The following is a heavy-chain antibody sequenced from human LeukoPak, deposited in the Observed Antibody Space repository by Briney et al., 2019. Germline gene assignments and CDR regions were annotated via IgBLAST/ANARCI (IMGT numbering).Heavy chain of an antibody. D-gene: IGHD2-2*01. V-gene: IGHV1-2*02. CDR3: ARARFDLGPPAMGRHNFFDP. Sequence: GASVKVSCKASGYTFTGYYMHWVRQAPGQGLEWMGWINPNSGGTNYEQKFQGRVTMTRDTSISTAYMELSRLRSDDTAVYYCARARFDLGPPAMGRHNFFDPWGHGTLVTVSS. CDR2: INPNSGGT. J-gene: IGHJ5*02. CDR1: GYTFTGYY.